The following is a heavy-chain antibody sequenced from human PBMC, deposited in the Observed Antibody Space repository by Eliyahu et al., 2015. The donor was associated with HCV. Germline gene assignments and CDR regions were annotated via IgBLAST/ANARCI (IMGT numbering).Heavy chain of an antibody. V-gene: IGHV3-21*01. J-gene: IGHJ5*02. CDR1: GFTFSSYS. CDR2: ISSSSSYI. CDR3: ARDSPYYYGSGKGNWFDP. D-gene: IGHD3-10*01. Sequence: EVQLVESGGGLVKPGGSLRLSCAASGFTFSSYSXNWVRQAPGKGLEWVSSISSSSSYIYYADSVKGRFTISRDNAKNSLYLQMNSLRAEDTAVYYCARDSPYYYGSGKGNWFDPWGQGTLVTVSS.